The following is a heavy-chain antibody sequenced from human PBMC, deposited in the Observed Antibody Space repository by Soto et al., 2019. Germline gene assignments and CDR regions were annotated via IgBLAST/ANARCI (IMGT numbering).Heavy chain of an antibody. CDR1: GGSFSGYY. J-gene: IGHJ6*03. D-gene: IGHD2-15*01. CDR3: ARGFSGSSYHPPIIVYYMDV. Sequence: SETLSLTCAVYGGSFSGYYWSWIRQPPGKGLDWIGEINHSGSTNYNPSLKSRVTISVDTSKNQFSLKLSSVTAADTAVYYCARGFSGSSYHPPIIVYYMDVWGKGTTVTVYS. CDR2: INHSGST. V-gene: IGHV4-34*01.